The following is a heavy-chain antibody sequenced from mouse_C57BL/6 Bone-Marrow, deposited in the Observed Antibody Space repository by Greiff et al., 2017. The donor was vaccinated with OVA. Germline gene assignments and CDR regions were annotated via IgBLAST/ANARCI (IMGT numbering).Heavy chain of an antibody. CDR1: GYTFTSYW. D-gene: IGHD2-2*01. V-gene: IGHV1-55*01. CDR3: ARGGHYGYGFAY. CDR2: IYPGSGST. J-gene: IGHJ3*01. Sequence: VQLQQSGAELVKPGASVKMSCKASGYTFTSYWITWVKQRPGQGLEWIGDIYPGSGSTNYNEKFKSKATLTVDTSSSTAYMQLSSLTSEDSAVSYCARGGHYGYGFAYWGQGTLVTVSA.